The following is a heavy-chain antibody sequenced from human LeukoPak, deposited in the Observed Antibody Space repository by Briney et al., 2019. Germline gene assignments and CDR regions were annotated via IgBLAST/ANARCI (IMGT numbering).Heavy chain of an antibody. D-gene: IGHD2-2*02. J-gene: IGHJ6*03. CDR3: AREGGYCSSTSCYKGYYYYYYIDV. Sequence: GSLRLSCAASGFTFSDYYMSWIRQPAGKGLEWIGRIYTSGSTNYNPSLKSRVTMSVDTSKNQFSLKLSSVTAADTAVYYCAREGGYCSSTSCYKGYYYYYYIDVWGKGTTVTVSS. CDR2: IYTSGST. V-gene: IGHV4-4*07. CDR1: GFTFSDYY.